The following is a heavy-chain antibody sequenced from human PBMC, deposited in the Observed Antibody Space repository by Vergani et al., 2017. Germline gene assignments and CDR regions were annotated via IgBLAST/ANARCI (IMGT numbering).Heavy chain of an antibody. J-gene: IGHJ4*02. CDR2: ISWNSGSI. CDR1: GFTFSSYW. CDR3: AKDSESSGYYYFDY. Sequence: EVQLVESGGGLVQPGGSLRLSCAASGFTFSSYWMHWVRQAPGKGLVWVSGISWNSGSIGYADSVKGRFTISRDNAKNSLYLQMNSLRAEDTALYYCAKDSESSGYYYFDYWGQGTLVTVSS. V-gene: IGHV3-9*01. D-gene: IGHD3-22*01.